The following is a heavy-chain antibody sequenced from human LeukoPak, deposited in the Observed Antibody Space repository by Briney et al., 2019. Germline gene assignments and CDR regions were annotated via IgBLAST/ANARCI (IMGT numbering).Heavy chain of an antibody. CDR2: IYYSGST. V-gene: IGHV4-59*12. CDR1: GGSISSYY. D-gene: IGHD6-13*01. CDR3: ARGLRVAAAGTSAFDI. Sequence: SETLSLTCTVSGGSISSYYWSWIRQPPGKGLEWIGYIYYSGSTNYNPSLKSRVTISVDTSKNQFSLKLSSVTAADTAVYYCARGLRVAAAGTSAFDIWGQGAMVTVSS. J-gene: IGHJ3*02.